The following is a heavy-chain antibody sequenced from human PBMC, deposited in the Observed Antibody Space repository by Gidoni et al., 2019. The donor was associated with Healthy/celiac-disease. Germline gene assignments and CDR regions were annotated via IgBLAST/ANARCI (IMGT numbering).Heavy chain of an antibody. V-gene: IGHV4-34*01. Sequence: QVQLQQWGAGLLKPSETLSLTCAVYGGSFSGYYWSWIRQPPGKGLEWIGEINHSGSTNYNPSLKSRVTISVDTSKNQFSLKLSSVTAADTAVYYCARPRIAAFLARWFDPWGQGTLVTVSS. CDR2: INHSGST. J-gene: IGHJ5*02. CDR1: GGSFSGYY. CDR3: ARPRIAAFLARWFDP. D-gene: IGHD6-6*01.